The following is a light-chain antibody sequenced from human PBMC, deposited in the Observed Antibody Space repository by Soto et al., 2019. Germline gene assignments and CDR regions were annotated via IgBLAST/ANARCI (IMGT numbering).Light chain of an antibody. Sequence: DVQLPQTPSFLSPSIGESVTITCRASQVLSTSLAWSLGKLGKASKLLIYAASTLESGVPLRFSATVSGTEFSLTITRLQPEDFATYYCQQLFDSPITFAQRARLVI. J-gene: IGKJ5*01. V-gene: IGKV1-9*01. CDR1: QVLSTS. CDR2: AAS. CDR3: QQLFDSPIT.